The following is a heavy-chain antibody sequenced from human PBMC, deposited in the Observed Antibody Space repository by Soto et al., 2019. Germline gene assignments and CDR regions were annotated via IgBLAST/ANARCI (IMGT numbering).Heavy chain of an antibody. CDR2: ISSSSSYI. CDR3: ARDGGDIVVVVAAPPYYYYGMDV. D-gene: IGHD2-15*01. V-gene: IGHV3-21*01. CDR1: GFTFSSYS. Sequence: GGSLRFSCAASGFTFSSYSMNWVRQAPGKGLEWVSSISSSSSYIYYADSVKGRFTISRDNAKNSLYLQMNSLRAEDTAVYYCARDGGDIVVVVAAPPYYYYGMDVWGQGTTVTVSS. J-gene: IGHJ6*02.